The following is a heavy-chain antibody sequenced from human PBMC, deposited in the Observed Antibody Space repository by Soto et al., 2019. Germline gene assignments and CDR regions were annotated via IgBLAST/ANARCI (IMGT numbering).Heavy chain of an antibody. J-gene: IGHJ6*02. Sequence: ASVKVSCKASGYTFTGYYMHWVRQAPGQGLEWMGIINPSGGSTSYAQKLQGRVTMTRDTSTSTVYMELSSLRSEDTAVYYCARDCPTGDGYYYGMDVWGQGTTVTVSS. CDR1: GYTFTGYY. V-gene: IGHV1-46*01. CDR3: ARDCPTGDGYYYGMDV. D-gene: IGHD7-27*01. CDR2: INPSGGST.